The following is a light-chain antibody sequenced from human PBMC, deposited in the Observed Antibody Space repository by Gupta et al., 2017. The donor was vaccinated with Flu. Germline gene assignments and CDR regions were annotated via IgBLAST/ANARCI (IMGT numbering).Light chain of an antibody. CDR1: QSISSY. Sequence: DIQMAQSPSSLSASVGDRVTITCRASQSISSYLNWYQQKPGKAPKLLIYAASSLQSGVPSRFSGSGSGTDFTLTISRLQPEDFATYYCQQRDSTLNTFGGGTKVDIK. J-gene: IGKJ4*01. CDR2: AAS. V-gene: IGKV1-39*01. CDR3: QQRDSTLNT.